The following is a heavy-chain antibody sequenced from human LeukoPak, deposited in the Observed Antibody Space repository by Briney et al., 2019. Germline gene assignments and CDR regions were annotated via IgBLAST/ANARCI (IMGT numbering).Heavy chain of an antibody. CDR3: AREGYHDSGGYYYGY. Sequence: KAGGSLRLSCAASGFTFSSYSMNWVRQAPGKGLEWVSSISSSSTYIYYADSVRGRFTISRDNAKNSLYLQMNSLRAEDTAVYYCAREGYHDSGGYYYGYWGQGTLVTVSS. J-gene: IGHJ4*02. CDR1: GFTFSSYS. V-gene: IGHV3-21*01. CDR2: ISSSSTYI. D-gene: IGHD3-22*01.